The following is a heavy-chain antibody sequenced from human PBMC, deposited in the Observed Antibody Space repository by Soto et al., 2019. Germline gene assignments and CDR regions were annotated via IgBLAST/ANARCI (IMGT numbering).Heavy chain of an antibody. CDR1: GYTFTSYA. V-gene: IGHV1-3*01. D-gene: IGHD6-19*01. J-gene: IGHJ6*03. CDR2: INAGNGNT. CDR3: ARDGYSSGWYGYYYYYYMDV. Sequence: VQLVQSGAEVKKPGASVKVSCKASGYTFTSYAMHWVRQAPGQRLEWMGWINAGNGNTKYSQKFQGRVTITRDTSASTAYMELSSLRSEDTAVYYCARDGYSSGWYGYYYYYYMDVWGKGTTVTVSS.